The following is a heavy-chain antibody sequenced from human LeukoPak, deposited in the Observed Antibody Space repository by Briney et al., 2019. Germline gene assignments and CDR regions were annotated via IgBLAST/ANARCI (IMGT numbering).Heavy chain of an antibody. CDR2: IYYSGST. V-gene: IGHV4-30-4*02. J-gene: IGHJ2*01. Sequence: SETLSLTCTVSGGSISSGDYYWSWIRQPPGKGLEWIGYIYYSGSTYYNPSPKSRVTISVDTSKKQFSLKLSSVTAADTAVYYCASEYGGNSADWYFDLWGRGTLVTVSS. CDR1: GGSISSGDYY. CDR3: ASEYGGNSADWYFDL. D-gene: IGHD4-23*01.